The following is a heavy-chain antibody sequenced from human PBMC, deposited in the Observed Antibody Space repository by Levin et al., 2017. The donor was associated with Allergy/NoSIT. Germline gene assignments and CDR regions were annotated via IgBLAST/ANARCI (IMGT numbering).Heavy chain of an antibody. V-gene: IGHV3-23*01. D-gene: IGHD3-3*01. CDR2: ISGSGGST. CDR3: AKGDPTQNLYRYCSSTSCFPTYYDFWSGYYAFDY. J-gene: IGHJ4*02. CDR1: GFTFSSYA. Sequence: GGSLRLSCAASGFTFSSYAMSWVRQAPGKGLEWVSAISGSGGSTYYADSVKGRFTISRDNSKNTLYLQMNSLRAEDTAVYYCAKGDPTQNLYRYCSSTSCFPTYYDFWSGYYAFDYWGQGTLVTVSS.